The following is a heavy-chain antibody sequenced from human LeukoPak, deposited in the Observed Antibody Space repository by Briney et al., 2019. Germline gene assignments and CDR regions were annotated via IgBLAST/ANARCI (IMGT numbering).Heavy chain of an antibody. CDR2: FDPEDGET. CDR3: ATAPGYCSSTSCSPYYFDY. Sequence: ASVKVSCKVSGYTLTELSMHWVRQAPGKGLEWMGGFDPEDGETIYAQKFQGRVTMTEDTSTDTAYMELSSLRSEDTAVYYCATAPGYCSSTSCSPYYFDYWGQGTLVTVSS. J-gene: IGHJ4*02. V-gene: IGHV1-24*01. CDR1: GYTLTELS. D-gene: IGHD2-2*01.